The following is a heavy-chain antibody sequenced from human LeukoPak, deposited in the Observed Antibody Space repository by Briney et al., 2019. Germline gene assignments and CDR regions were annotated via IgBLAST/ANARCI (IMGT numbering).Heavy chain of an antibody. CDR2: IKSKTDGGAT. V-gene: IGHV3-15*01. CDR1: GFSFCNAW. D-gene: IGHD2-2*01. CDR3: ATDQTYCSTTSCHRYFFDY. J-gene: IGHJ4*02. Sequence: PGGSLRLSCAASGFSFCNAWMTWVRQAPGKGLEWVGRIKSKTDGGATDYAAPVKGRFTISKDDSKNTLYLQMNSLKTEDTAVYYCATDQTYCSTTSCHRYFFDYWGQGTLVTVSS.